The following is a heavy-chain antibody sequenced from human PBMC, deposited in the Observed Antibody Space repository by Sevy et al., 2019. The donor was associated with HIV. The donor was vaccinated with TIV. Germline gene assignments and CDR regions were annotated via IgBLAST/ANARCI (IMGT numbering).Heavy chain of an antibody. CDR2: ITNSGSTI. CDR3: ARDLPPSATTVAHFDY. J-gene: IGHJ4*02. V-gene: IGHV3-48*03. CDR1: GFTFSSYE. D-gene: IGHD4-17*01. Sequence: GGSLRLSCTASGFTFSSYEMNWVRQAPGKGLEWVSYITNSGSTIYYSDSVKGRFTISRDNPRNSLYLQMNSLRAEDTAVYYCARDLPPSATTVAHFDYWGRGTLVTVSS.